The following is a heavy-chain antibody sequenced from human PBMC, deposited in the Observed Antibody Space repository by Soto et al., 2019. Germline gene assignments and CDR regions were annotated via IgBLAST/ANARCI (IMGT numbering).Heavy chain of an antibody. V-gene: IGHV4-34*01. Sequence: SETLSLTCAGYGGSFSVYYWSWIRQPPGKGLEWIGEINHRGSTNYNPSLKSRATISVDTSKNQVSLKLSSVTASHTSVYHCLRIGLTMVRGVITPYYYYGMDVWGQGTTDTVSS. CDR3: LRIGLTMVRGVITPYYYYGMDV. J-gene: IGHJ6*01. CDR2: INHRGST. D-gene: IGHD3-10*01. CDR1: GGSFSVYY.